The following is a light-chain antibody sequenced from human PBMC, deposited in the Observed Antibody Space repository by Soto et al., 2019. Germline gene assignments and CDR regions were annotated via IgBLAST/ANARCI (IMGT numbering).Light chain of an antibody. J-gene: IGKJ2*01. CDR3: HQYGSSPPYT. CDR2: GSS. Sequence: EIVLTQSPGTLSLSPGERATLSCRASQSVSNNYIAWYQQKPGQAPRLLIFGSSDRATGIPDRFSGRGSGTDFTLTISRLEPEDFAVYYCHQYGSSPPYTFGQGTNLEI. CDR1: QSVSNNY. V-gene: IGKV3-20*01.